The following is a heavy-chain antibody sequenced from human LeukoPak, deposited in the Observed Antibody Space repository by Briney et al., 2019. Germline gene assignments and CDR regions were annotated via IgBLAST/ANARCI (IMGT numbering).Heavy chain of an antibody. CDR2: IYHSGST. Sequence: PSQTLSLTCTVSGGSISSGGYYWSWIRQPPGKGLEWIGYIYHSGSTYYNPSLKSRVTISVDRSKNQFSLKLSSVTAADTAVYYCAKDQRGTVVTPEFDYWGQGTLVTVSS. J-gene: IGHJ4*02. CDR3: AKDQRGTVVTPEFDY. D-gene: IGHD4-23*01. CDR1: GGSISSGGYY. V-gene: IGHV4-30-2*01.